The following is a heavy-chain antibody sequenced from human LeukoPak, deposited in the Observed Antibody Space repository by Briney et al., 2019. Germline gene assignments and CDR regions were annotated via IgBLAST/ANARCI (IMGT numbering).Heavy chain of an antibody. CDR1: GFDFSDFW. J-gene: IGHJ4*02. V-gene: IGHV3-7*01. CDR3: ARRAALEGSGSYSYYFDY. CDR2: IKQDGSER. D-gene: IGHD3-10*01. Sequence: GGSLRLSCAASGFDFSDFWMSWVRQPPGKGLEWVANIKQDGSERYYLDSVKGRFTFSRDNARNSLYVQMNSLRAEDTAVYYCARRAALEGSGSYSYYFDYWGQGTLVTVSS.